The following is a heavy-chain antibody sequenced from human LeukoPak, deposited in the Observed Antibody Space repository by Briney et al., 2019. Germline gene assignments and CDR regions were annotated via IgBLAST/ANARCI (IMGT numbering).Heavy chain of an antibody. Sequence: GGSLRLSCAASRFIFSSYSMNWVRQAPGKGLEWVSYISSSSSTIYYADSVKGRFTISRDNAKNTLHLQMNSLRAEDTAVYYCVRERFDPWGQGTLVTVSS. CDR3: VRERFDP. J-gene: IGHJ5*02. CDR2: ISSSSSTI. CDR1: RFIFSSYS. V-gene: IGHV3-48*04.